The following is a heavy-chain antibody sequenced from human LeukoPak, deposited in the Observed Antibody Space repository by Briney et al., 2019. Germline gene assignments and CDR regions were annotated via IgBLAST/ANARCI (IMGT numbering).Heavy chain of an antibody. CDR3: ARLGTVLLWFGESPPPDY. CDR1: GGSISSGGYS. Sequence: PSETLSLTCAVSGGSISSGGYSWSWIRQPPGKGLEWIGYIYHSGSTYYNPSLKSRVTISVDRSKNQFSLKLSSVTAADTAVYYCARLGTVLLWFGESPPPDYWGQGTLVTVSS. J-gene: IGHJ4*02. CDR2: IYHSGST. V-gene: IGHV4-30-2*01. D-gene: IGHD3-10*01.